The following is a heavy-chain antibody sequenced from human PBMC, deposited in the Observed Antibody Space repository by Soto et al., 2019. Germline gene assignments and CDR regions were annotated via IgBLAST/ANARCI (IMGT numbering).Heavy chain of an antibody. CDR2: IYHSGGT. Sequence: QLQLQESGSGLVKPSQTLSLTCAVSGGSISSGGYSWSWIRQPPGKGLEWIGYIYHSGGTYYNPHLKSRATISVDRAKNPFSLKLRSVTAADTAGYSCARGLGPWGQGTLVTVSS. CDR1: GGSISSGGYS. CDR3: ARGLGP. D-gene: IGHD3-10*01. V-gene: IGHV4-30-2*01. J-gene: IGHJ5*02.